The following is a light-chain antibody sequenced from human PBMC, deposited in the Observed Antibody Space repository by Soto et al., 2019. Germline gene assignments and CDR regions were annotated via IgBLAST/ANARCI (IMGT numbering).Light chain of an antibody. J-gene: IGLJ2*01. Sequence: QSVLTQPPSASGTPGQRVTISCSGGSSNIGRNTVNWYRQLPGTAHTLLIYDNIQRSSGVPDRVSGSASGTSASLAISGLQSEDEADYYCAAWDDSLNGLVFGGGTKLTVL. CDR2: DNI. CDR1: SSNIGRNT. V-gene: IGLV1-44*01. CDR3: AAWDDSLNGLV.